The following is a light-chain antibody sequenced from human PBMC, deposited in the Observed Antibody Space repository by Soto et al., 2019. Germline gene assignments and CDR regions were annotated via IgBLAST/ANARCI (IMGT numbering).Light chain of an antibody. V-gene: IGKV1-39*01. CDR3: QQLKTYPRT. CDR1: QSVSRS. CDR2: AAS. Sequence: QLTQSPSSLSASVGDRVIITCRASQSVSRSLNWYQQKPGQPPKLLLYAASTLHSGVPSRFSGSGSGTEFTLTISSLQPEDFATYYCQQLKTYPRTFGQGTKLEIK. J-gene: IGKJ2*01.